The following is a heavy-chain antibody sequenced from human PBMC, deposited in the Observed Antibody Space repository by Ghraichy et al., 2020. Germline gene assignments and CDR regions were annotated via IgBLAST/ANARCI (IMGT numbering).Heavy chain of an antibody. CDR3: ARGLGPPVLRFLEWLPSYYFDY. Sequence: SETLSLTCAVYGGSFSGYYWSWIRQPPGKGLEWIGEINHSGSTNYNPSLKSRVTISVDTSKNQFSLKLSSVTAADTAVYYCARGLGPPVLRFLEWLPSYYFDYWGQGTLVTVSS. D-gene: IGHD3-3*01. V-gene: IGHV4-34*01. J-gene: IGHJ4*02. CDR1: GGSFSGYY. CDR2: INHSGST.